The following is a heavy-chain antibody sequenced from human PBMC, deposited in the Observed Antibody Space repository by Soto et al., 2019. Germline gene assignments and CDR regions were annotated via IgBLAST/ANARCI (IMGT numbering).Heavy chain of an antibody. CDR1: GGSFSVYY. Sequence: QVQLQQWGAGLLKPSETLSLTCAVYGGSFSVYYWSGIPQPPGRGLEWIGEINHSGSTNYNPSLKSRVTISVDTSKNQFSLKLSSVTAADTAVYYCARGAGYSSSWGGYWGQGTLVTVSS. CDR3: ARGAGYSSSWGGY. V-gene: IGHV4-34*01. CDR2: INHSGST. J-gene: IGHJ4*02. D-gene: IGHD6-13*01.